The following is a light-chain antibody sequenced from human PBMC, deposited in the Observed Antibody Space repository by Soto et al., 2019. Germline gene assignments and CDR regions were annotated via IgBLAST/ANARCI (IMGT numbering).Light chain of an antibody. Sequence: EIVMTQSPATLSVSPGERATLSCRASQSVSRNLAWYQQKPGQAPRLLIYGASTRATGIPARFSSSGSGTAFTLTISSLHSEDFAVYYCQQYNNWPLTFGPGTKVDIK. CDR1: QSVSRN. CDR2: GAS. J-gene: IGKJ3*01. CDR3: QQYNNWPLT. V-gene: IGKV3-15*01.